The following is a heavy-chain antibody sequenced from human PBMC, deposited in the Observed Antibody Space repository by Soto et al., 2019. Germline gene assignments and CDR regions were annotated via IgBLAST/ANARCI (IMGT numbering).Heavy chain of an antibody. J-gene: IGHJ4*02. CDR1: GYTFTNYG. Sequence: QGQLVQSGAEVKKPGASVKVSCKASGYTFTNYGITWVRQAPGQGLQWMGWISGFSGNTNYAQKFQGRVTMTADTSTGTVYMDLRSLTYDDTAVYYCARDLSRGYFFDYWGQGTLVTVSS. CDR2: ISGFSGNT. V-gene: IGHV1-18*01. CDR3: ARDLSRGYFFDY. D-gene: IGHD5-12*01.